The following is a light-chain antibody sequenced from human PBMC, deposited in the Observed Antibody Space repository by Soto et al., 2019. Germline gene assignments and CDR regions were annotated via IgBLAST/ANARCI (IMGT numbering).Light chain of an antibody. Sequence: DIPMTQSPSTLSGSVGDRVTITCPASQTISSWLAWYQQKPGKAPKLLIYKASTLKSGVPSRFSGSGSGTEFTLTISSVQPDDFATYYCPRYTSYSESFGQGNKVEL. V-gene: IGKV1-5*03. CDR1: QTISSW. CDR3: PRYTSYSES. J-gene: IGKJ1*01. CDR2: KAS.